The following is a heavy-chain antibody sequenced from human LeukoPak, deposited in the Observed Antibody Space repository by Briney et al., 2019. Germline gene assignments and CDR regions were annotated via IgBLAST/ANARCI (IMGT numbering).Heavy chain of an antibody. J-gene: IGHJ4*02. CDR2: ISTSTSTI. D-gene: IGHD1-26*01. V-gene: IGHV3-48*01. Sequence: GGSLRLSCAASGFIFSAYAMNRVRQAPGKGLEWVSYISTSTSTIYYADSVKGRFTISRDNAKNSLYLQMNSLRVEDTAVYYCARGSGTYDFWGQGTLVTASS. CDR1: GFIFSAYA. CDR3: ARGSGTYDF.